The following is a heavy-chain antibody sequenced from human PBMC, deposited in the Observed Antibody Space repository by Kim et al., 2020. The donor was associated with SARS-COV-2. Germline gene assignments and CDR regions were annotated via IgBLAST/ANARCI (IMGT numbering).Heavy chain of an antibody. V-gene: IGHV3-23*01. Sequence: GGSLRLSCAASRFTFSSSAMTWVRQAPGKGLEWVSTIFGSGHGTYYADSVKGRFIVSRDNSKNPLYVQMNNLRADGTAIYYCANNVHVTSVTFLWYFDLWGRGT. J-gene: IGHJ2*01. CDR3: ANNVHVTSVTFLWYFDL. CDR2: IFGSGHGT. CDR1: RFTFSSSA. D-gene: IGHD2-2*01.